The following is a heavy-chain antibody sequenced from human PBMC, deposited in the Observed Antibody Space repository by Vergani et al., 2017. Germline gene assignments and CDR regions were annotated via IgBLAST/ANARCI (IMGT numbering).Heavy chain of an antibody. D-gene: IGHD2-15*01. CDR2: IYWNDDK. CDR1: GFSLSTSGVG. J-gene: IGHJ6*02. CDR3: ARIYCSGGSCRYYYYYYGMDV. Sequence: QITLKESGPTLVKPTQTLTLTCTFSGFSLSTSGVGVGWIRQPPGKALEWLALIYWNDDKRYSPSLKSRLTISKDTSKSQVVLTMTNMDPVDTATYYCARIYCSGGSCRYYYYYYGMDVWGQGTTVTVSS. V-gene: IGHV2-5*01.